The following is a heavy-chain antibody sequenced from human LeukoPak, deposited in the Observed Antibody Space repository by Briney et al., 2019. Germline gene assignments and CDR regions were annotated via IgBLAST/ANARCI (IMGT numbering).Heavy chain of an antibody. CDR1: GGSISSSSYY. V-gene: IGHV4-39*07. CDR2: IYHSGST. CDR3: ARDRGD. J-gene: IGHJ4*02. D-gene: IGHD7-27*01. Sequence: SETLSLTCTVSGGSISSSSYYWGWIRQPPGKGLEWIGSIYHSGSTYYNPSLKSRVTIAVETSKNQFSLKLSSVTAADTAVYYCARDRGDWGQGTLDTVSS.